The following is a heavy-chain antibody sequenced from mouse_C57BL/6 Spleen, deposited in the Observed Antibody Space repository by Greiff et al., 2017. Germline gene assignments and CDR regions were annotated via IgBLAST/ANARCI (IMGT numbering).Heavy chain of an antibody. CDR1: GYTFTEYT. D-gene: IGHD2-4*01. J-gene: IGHJ3*01. V-gene: IGHV1-62-2*01. CDR3: ARHESRVYYDYDGFAY. CDR2: FYPGSGSI. Sequence: VQLQQSGAELVKPGASVKLSCKASGYTFTEYTIHWVKQRSGQGLEWIGWFYPGSGSIKYNEKFKDKATLTADKSSSTVYMELSRLTSEDSAVXFCARHESRVYYDYDGFAYWGQGTLVTVSA.